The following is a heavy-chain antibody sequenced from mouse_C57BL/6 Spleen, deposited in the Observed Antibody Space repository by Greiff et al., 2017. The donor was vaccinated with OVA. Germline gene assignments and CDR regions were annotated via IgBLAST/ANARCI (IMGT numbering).Heavy chain of an antibody. CDR3: VRDHWDVGYFDY. Sequence: EVQLVESGGGLVQPKGSLKLSCAASGFTFNTYAMHWVRQPPGKGLEWVARIRSKSSNYATYYADSVKDRFTISRDDSQSMLYLQMNNLKTRDTAVDYCVRDHWDVGYFDYWGQGTTLTVSS. D-gene: IGHD4-1*01. J-gene: IGHJ2*01. CDR1: GFTFNTYA. V-gene: IGHV10-3*01. CDR2: IRSKSSNYAT.